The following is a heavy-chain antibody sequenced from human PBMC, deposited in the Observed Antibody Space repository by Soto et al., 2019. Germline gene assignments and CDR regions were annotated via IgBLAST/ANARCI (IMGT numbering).Heavy chain of an antibody. V-gene: IGHV4-39*01. J-gene: IGHJ4*02. CDR3: ATSQKGYNWNYFDH. Sequence: SETMSLTCAVSGASISGSYYYWAWLRQSPGKGPEWIGRVFYTGFTSYNPSLESRVSVSVHTSKSQFSLKLSAVTAADTAVYYCATSQKGYNWNYFDHWGQGALVTVSS. CDR1: GASISGSYYY. D-gene: IGHD1-20*01. CDR2: VFYTGFT.